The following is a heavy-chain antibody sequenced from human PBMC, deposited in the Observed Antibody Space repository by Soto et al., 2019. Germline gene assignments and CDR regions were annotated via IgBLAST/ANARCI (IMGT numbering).Heavy chain of an antibody. D-gene: IGHD3-9*01. V-gene: IGHV1-2*02. Sequence: ASVKVSCKASGYTFTGYYMHWVRQAPGQGLEWMGWINPNSGGTNYAQKFQGRVTMTRDTSISTAYMELSRLRSDDTAVYYCARTGRYDILTGYYYYGMDVWGQGTTVTVS. CDR1: GYTFTGYY. J-gene: IGHJ6*02. CDR3: ARTGRYDILTGYYYYGMDV. CDR2: INPNSGGT.